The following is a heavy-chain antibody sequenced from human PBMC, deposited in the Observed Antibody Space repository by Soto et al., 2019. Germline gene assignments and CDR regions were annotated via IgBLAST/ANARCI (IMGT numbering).Heavy chain of an antibody. J-gene: IGHJ4*02. Sequence: QVQLVESGGGVVQPGRSLRLSCAASGFTFSSYGMHWVRQAPGKGLEWVAVISYDGSNKYYADSVKGRFTISRDNSKNTLYLQMNSLRAEDTAVYYCAKDDSIVGATETFDYWGQGTLVTVSS. CDR3: AKDDSIVGATETFDY. CDR1: GFTFSSYG. CDR2: ISYDGSNK. V-gene: IGHV3-30*18. D-gene: IGHD1-26*01.